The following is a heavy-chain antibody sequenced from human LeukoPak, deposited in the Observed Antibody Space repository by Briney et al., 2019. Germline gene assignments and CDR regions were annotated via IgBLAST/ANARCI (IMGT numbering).Heavy chain of an antibody. CDR1: GGSFSGYY. V-gene: IGHV4-34*01. J-gene: IGHJ4*02. CDR2: INHSGSP. D-gene: IGHD5-18*01. CDR3: AREGGYSYGFDS. Sequence: SETLSLTCAVYGGSFSGYYWSWIRQTPGKGLEWIGEINHSGSPNYNPSLKSRVTISVATSKIQLSLKLSSVTVADTAIYYCAREGGYSYGFDSWGQGTLVTVSS.